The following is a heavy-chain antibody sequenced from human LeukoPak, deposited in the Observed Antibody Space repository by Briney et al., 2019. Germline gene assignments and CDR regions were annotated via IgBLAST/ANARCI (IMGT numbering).Heavy chain of an antibody. CDR1: GFNFNNYD. V-gene: IGHV3-30*02. J-gene: IGHJ4*02. CDR3: ARGPPVDY. CDR2: IKFHGHET. Sequence: PGGSLRLSCVASGFNFNNYDLHWVRQAPGKGLEWVAFIKFHGHETFYADSVEGRFTFSRDNSKNTLYLQMNSLRAEDTAVYYCARGPPVDYWGQGTLVTVSS.